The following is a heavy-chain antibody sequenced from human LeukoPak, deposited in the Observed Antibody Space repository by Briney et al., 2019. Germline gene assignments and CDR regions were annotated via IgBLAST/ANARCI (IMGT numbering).Heavy chain of an antibody. V-gene: IGHV1-2*02. Sequence: ASVKVSCKASGYTFTDYYMHWARQAPGQGLEWMGWINPNSGGTNYAQKFQGRVTMTRDTSISTAYMELSRLRSDDTAVYYCARVRTGADAFDIWGQGTMVTVSS. CDR3: ARVRTGADAFDI. CDR1: GYTFTDYY. J-gene: IGHJ3*02. D-gene: IGHD7-27*01. CDR2: INPNSGGT.